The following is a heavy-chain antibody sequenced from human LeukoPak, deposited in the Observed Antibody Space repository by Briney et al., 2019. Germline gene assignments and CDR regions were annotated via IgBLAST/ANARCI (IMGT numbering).Heavy chain of an antibody. D-gene: IGHD4-23*01. V-gene: IGHV3-11*05. Sequence: GGSLKLSCEVSGFTFSDHYMSWIRQAPGKRLEWVSYISSGSTYTNYADSVEGRFTISRDNAKNSLYLQMNSLRAEDTAVYYCARGDYGGDYFDYWGQGTLVTVSS. CDR1: GFTFSDHY. CDR3: ARGDYGGDYFDY. J-gene: IGHJ4*02. CDR2: ISSGSTYT.